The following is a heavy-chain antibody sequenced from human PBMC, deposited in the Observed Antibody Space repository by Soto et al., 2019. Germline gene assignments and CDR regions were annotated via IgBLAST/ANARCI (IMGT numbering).Heavy chain of an antibody. V-gene: IGHV1-3*01. Sequence: QVQLVQSGAEVKKPGASVKVSCKASGYTFTNYAIHWVRQAPGQRLEWMGWINAGNGNTKYSQKLQGRFPITRDTSACTAYMELRSLRSEDKAVYYCATDTAQLDYCGQGTLVTVSS. CDR2: INAGNGNT. CDR1: GYTFTNYA. J-gene: IGHJ4*02. D-gene: IGHD2-21*02. CDR3: ATDTAQLDY.